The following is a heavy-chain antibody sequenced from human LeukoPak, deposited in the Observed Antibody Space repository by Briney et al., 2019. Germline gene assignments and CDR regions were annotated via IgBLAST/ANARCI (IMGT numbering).Heavy chain of an antibody. CDR2: ISDSGGIT. J-gene: IGHJ4*02. CDR3: AKNALAAGVAHYYDSSGSFDY. CDR1: GFTFSSYA. Sequence: GGSLRLSCAASGFTFSSYAMSWVRQAPGEGLEWVPVISDSGGITYYADSVKGRFTISRDNSKNTLYLQMKSLRAEDTAVYYCAKNALAAGVAHYYDSSGSFDYWGQGTLVTVSS. V-gene: IGHV3-23*01. D-gene: IGHD3-22*01.